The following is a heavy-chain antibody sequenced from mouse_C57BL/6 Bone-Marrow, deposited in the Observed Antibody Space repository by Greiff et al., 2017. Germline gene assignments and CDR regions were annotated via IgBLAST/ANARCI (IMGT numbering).Heavy chain of an antibody. V-gene: IGHV1-81*01. CDR1: GYTFTSYG. Sequence: QVQLQQSGAELARPGASVKLSCKASGYTFTSYGISRVKQRTGQGLEWIGEIYPRSGNTYYNEKFKGKATLTADKSSSTAYMELRSLTSEDSAVYFYARRRRGYWGQGTTLTVSS. J-gene: IGHJ2*01. CDR3: ARRRRGY. CDR2: IYPRSGNT.